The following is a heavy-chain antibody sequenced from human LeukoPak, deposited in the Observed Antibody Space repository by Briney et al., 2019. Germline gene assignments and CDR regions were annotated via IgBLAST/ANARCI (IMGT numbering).Heavy chain of an antibody. D-gene: IGHD6-19*01. CDR2: INHSGST. Sequence: SETLSLTCAVYGGSFSGYYWSWIRQPPGKGLEWIGEINHSGSTNYNPSLKSRVTISVDTSKNQFSLKLSSVTAADTAVYYCARGPTGIAVAGCFHYWGQGTLVTVSS. J-gene: IGHJ4*02. CDR1: GGSFSGYY. CDR3: ARGPTGIAVAGCFHY. V-gene: IGHV4-34*01.